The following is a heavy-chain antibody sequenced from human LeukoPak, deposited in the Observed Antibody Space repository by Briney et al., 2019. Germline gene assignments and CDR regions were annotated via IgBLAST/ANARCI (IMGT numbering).Heavy chain of an antibody. Sequence: GGSLRLSCAASGFTFGNSWVHWVRQAPGKGLVWVSLINADGTTTTYADSVKGRFTISRDNSKNTLYLQMNSLRAEDTAVYYCARGGIAAAGIPLDYWGQGTLVTVSS. CDR1: GFTFGNSW. V-gene: IGHV3-74*01. D-gene: IGHD6-13*01. CDR3: ARGGIAAAGIPLDY. J-gene: IGHJ4*02. CDR2: INADGTTT.